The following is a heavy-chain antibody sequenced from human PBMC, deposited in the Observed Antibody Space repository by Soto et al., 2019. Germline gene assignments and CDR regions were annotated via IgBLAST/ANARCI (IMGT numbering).Heavy chain of an antibody. Sequence: GGSLRLSCGASGFTVSNNYMTWVRQAPGKGLEWVSVIYSGGSTYYADSVKGRFTISRDNSKNTLYLQMNSLRAEDTAVYYCARVLRGSGSNYYYYYMDVWGKGTTVTVSS. CDR2: IYSGGST. J-gene: IGHJ6*03. CDR3: ARVLRGSGSNYYYYYMDV. D-gene: IGHD3-10*01. CDR1: GFTVSNNY. V-gene: IGHV3-66*01.